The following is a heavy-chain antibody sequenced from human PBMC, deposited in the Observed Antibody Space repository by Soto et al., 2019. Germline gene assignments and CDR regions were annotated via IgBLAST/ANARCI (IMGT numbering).Heavy chain of an antibody. CDR2: IIPIFGTA. CDR3: ARDRVVGATLYGDY. J-gene: IGHJ4*02. V-gene: IGHV1-69*01. D-gene: IGHD1-26*01. CDR1: GGTFSSYA. Sequence: QVQLVQSGAEVKKPGSSVKVSCKASGGTFSSYAISWVRQAPGQGLEWMGGIIPIFGTANYAQKFQGRVTNNADESTSTDYMELSSLRSEDTAVEYCARDRVVGATLYGDYWGQGTLVTVSS.